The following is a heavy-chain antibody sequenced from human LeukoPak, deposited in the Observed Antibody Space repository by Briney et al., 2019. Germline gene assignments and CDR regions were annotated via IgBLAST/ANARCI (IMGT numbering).Heavy chain of an antibody. J-gene: IGHJ5*02. Sequence: GESLKISCKGLGYSFTSYWIGWVRQMPGKGLEWMGIIFPGDSETRYSPSFQGQVTISADKSISTAYLQWSSLKASDTAMYYCARSGTTGTRWFDPWGQGTLVTASS. CDR1: GYSFTSYW. V-gene: IGHV5-51*01. CDR2: IFPGDSET. CDR3: ARSGTTGTRWFDP. D-gene: IGHD1-1*01.